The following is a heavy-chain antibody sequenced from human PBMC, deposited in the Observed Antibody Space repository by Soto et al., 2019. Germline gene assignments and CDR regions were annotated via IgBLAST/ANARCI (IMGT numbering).Heavy chain of an antibody. Sequence: PSETLSLTCTVSGGSISSYYWSWIRQPAGKGLEWIGRIYTSESTNYNPSLKSRVTMSVDTSKNQFSMKMSSVTAADTAVYYCARTVGATTEPSECWGQGMLVTVSS. CDR1: GGSISSYY. J-gene: IGHJ4*02. D-gene: IGHD1-26*01. V-gene: IGHV4-4*07. CDR3: ARTVGATTEPSEC. CDR2: IYTSEST.